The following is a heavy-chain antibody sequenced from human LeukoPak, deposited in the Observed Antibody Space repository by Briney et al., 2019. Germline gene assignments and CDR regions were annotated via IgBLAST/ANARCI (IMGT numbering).Heavy chain of an antibody. Sequence: GGSLRLSCSASGFTFSSFAMHWVRQAPGKGLEYVSAITSSGGRTYYADSVKGRSTISRDNSKNTLDLQMSSLRAEDTAVYYCVKEMGYCSTTSCHPFDYWGQGTLVAVSS. CDR1: GFTFSSFA. CDR3: VKEMGYCSTTSCHPFDY. CDR2: ITSSGGRT. V-gene: IGHV3-64D*06. J-gene: IGHJ4*02. D-gene: IGHD2-2*01.